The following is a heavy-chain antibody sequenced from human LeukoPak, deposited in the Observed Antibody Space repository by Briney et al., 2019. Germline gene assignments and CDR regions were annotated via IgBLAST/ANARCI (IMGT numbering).Heavy chain of an antibody. J-gene: IGHJ4*02. D-gene: IGHD3-22*01. CDR1: GFTFSSYW. CDR2: IKQDGSEK. Sequence: PGGSLRLSCAASGFTFSSYWMSWVRQAPGKGLEWVANIKQDGSEKYYVDSVKGRFTISRDNAKNSLYLQMNSLRAEDTAVYYCAREYYYDSEATALDYWGQGTLVTVSS. V-gene: IGHV3-7*01. CDR3: AREYYYDSEATALDY.